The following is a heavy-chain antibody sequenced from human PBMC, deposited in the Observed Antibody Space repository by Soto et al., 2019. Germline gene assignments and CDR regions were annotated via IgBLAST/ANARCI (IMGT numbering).Heavy chain of an antibody. CDR2: ISYDGSNK. Sequence: GGSLRLSCAASGFTFSSYGMHWVRQAPGKGLEWVAVISYDGSNKYYADSVKGRFTISKDNSKNTLYLQMNSLRAEDTAVYYCAREVRSGWYFDYWGQGTLVTVSS. V-gene: IGHV3-30*03. CDR1: GFTFSSYG. D-gene: IGHD6-19*01. J-gene: IGHJ4*02. CDR3: AREVRSGWYFDY.